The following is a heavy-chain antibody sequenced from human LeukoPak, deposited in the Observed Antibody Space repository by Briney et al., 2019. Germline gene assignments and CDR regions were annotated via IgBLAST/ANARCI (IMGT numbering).Heavy chain of an antibody. J-gene: IGHJ4*02. CDR3: ARGRTPDLYSGSYY. CDR1: GFTFSSYA. V-gene: IGHV3-30-3*01. D-gene: IGHD1-26*01. Sequence: GGSLRLSCAASGFTFSSYAIHWVRQAPGKGLEWVAVISYDGSNKYYADSVKGRFTLSRDNSKSTLYLQMNSLRAEDTAVYYCARGRTPDLYSGSYYWGQGTLVTVSS. CDR2: ISYDGSNK.